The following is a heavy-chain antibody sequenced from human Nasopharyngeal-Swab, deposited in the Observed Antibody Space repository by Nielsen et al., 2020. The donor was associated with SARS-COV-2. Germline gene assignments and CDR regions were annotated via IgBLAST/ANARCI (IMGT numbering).Heavy chain of an antibody. Sequence: GESLKISCAASGFTFSSYSMNWVRQAPGKGLEWVSSISSSSSSYIYYADSVKGRFTISRDNAKSSLYLQMNSLRAEDTAVYYCARDKGIQYCSSTSCYESMIDYYGMDVWGQGTTVTVSS. J-gene: IGHJ6*02. CDR2: ISSSSSSYI. CDR1: GFTFSSYS. V-gene: IGHV3-21*01. CDR3: ARDKGIQYCSSTSCYESMIDYYGMDV. D-gene: IGHD2-2*01.